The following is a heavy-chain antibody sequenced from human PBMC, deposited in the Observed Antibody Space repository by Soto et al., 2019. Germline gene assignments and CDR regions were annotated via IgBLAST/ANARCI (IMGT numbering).Heavy chain of an antibody. CDR2: ILHDGSHV. CDR3: ARVGWGYSAGQGFDP. D-gene: IGHD5-18*01. V-gene: IGHV3-30*03. J-gene: IGHJ5*02. CDR1: GIGFKGYR. Sequence: QVQLVESGGGVVQPGRSLRLSCAASGIGFKGYRMEWVRQAPGKGLEWVGAILHDGSHVSYADSVKGRFTISRDDVKRTLYLHMDSLRIEDTAVYSCARVGWGYSAGQGFDPWGQGTLVTVSS.